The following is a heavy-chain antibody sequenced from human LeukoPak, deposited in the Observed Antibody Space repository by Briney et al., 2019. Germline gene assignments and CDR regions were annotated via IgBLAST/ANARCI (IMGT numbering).Heavy chain of an antibody. CDR3: AREGFVVAAAVHVGYFQH. V-gene: IGHV3-33*01. CDR2: IWYDGSDK. Sequence: GGSLRLSCAASGFTFSSYGMHWVRQAPGKGLEWVAVIWYDGSDKYYADSVKGRFTISRDNSKNTLYLQMKSLRADDTAVYYCAREGFVVAAAVHVGYFQHWGQGTLVTVSS. CDR1: GFTFSSYG. D-gene: IGHD6-13*01. J-gene: IGHJ1*01.